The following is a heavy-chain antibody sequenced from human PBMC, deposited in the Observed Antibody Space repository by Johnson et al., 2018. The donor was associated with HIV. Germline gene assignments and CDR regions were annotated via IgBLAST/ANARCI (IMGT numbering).Heavy chain of an antibody. CDR1: GFTFSSYA. Sequence: QVQLVESGGGVVQPGRSLRLSCAASGFTFSSYAMHWVRQAPGKGLEWVAAMSFDGTNKYYADSVRGRFTISRDNSRNTLYLQMNSLRVEDTAVYYCVSSAQWSGWPPGAFHIWGQGTMVTVSS. CDR3: VSSAQWSGWPPGAFHI. V-gene: IGHV3-30-3*01. D-gene: IGHD6-19*01. CDR2: MSFDGTNK. J-gene: IGHJ3*02.